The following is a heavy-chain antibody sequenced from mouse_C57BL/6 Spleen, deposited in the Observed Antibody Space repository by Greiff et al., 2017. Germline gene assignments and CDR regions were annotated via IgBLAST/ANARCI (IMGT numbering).Heavy chain of an antibody. CDR2: IDPEDGDT. CDR1: GFNIKDYY. D-gene: IGHD2-4*01. V-gene: IGHV14-2*01. Sequence: VQLQQSGAELVKPGASVKLSCTASGFNIKDYYMHWVKQRTEQGLEWIGRIDPEDGDTKYAPKFQGKATFTVDTSSNTAYLQLSSLTSENTAVYYGAGAGITTENGCAYWGQGTLVTVSA. J-gene: IGHJ3*01. CDR3: AGAGITTENGCAY.